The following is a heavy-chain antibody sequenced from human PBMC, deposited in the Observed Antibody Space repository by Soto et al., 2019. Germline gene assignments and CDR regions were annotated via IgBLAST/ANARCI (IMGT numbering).Heavy chain of an antibody. CDR1: GFTFTNAW. CDR2: IKSKTDGGTT. J-gene: IGHJ6*02. CDR3: TTDPFTVTISYGMDV. D-gene: IGHD4-4*01. V-gene: IGHV3-15*01. Sequence: GGSLRLSCAASGFTFTNAWMSWVRQAPGRGLEWVARIKSKTDGGTTDYAAPVKGRFTISRDDSKNTLYLQMNSLKTEDTAVYYCTTDPFTVTISYGMDVWGQGTTVTVSS.